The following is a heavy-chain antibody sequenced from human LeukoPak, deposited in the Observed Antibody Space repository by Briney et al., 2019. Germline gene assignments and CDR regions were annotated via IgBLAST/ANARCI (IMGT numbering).Heavy chain of an antibody. V-gene: IGHV3-74*01. CDR2: INTDGSST. CDR3: ARDPGSSWYPNYFDY. J-gene: IGHJ4*02. D-gene: IGHD6-13*01. Sequence: GGSLRLSCAASGFTFDDYAMHWVRQAPGKGLVWVSRINTDGSSTSYADSVKGRFTISRDNAKNTLYLQMNSLRAEDTAVYYCARDPGSSWYPNYFDYWGQGTLVTVSS. CDR1: GFTFDDYA.